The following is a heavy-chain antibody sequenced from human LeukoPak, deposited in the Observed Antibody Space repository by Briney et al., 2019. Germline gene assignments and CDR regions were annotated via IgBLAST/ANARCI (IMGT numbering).Heavy chain of an antibody. Sequence: GGSLRLSCAASGFSFRSFWMHWVRQAPGEGLVWVSRTNEYGSITDYADSVKDRFTISRDNAKNTLYLQMSSLRADDSAVYYCARDVAGPGSLWGPGTRVTVSS. D-gene: IGHD3-10*01. CDR1: GFSFRSFW. J-gene: IGHJ4*02. V-gene: IGHV3-74*01. CDR2: TNEYGSIT. CDR3: ARDVAGPGSL.